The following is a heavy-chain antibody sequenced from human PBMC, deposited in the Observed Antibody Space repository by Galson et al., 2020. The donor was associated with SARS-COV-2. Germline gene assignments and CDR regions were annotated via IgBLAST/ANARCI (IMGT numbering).Heavy chain of an antibody. Sequence: GGSLRLSCAASGFTLSTYCMNWVRQAPGKGLEWVSYISSSSSTIFYADSVKGRFTISRDSVTNSLYLQMNSLRDEDTAVYYCARAPPSSTHYYYMDVWGKGTTVTVSS. CDR2: ISSSSSTI. V-gene: IGHV3-48*02. CDR3: ARAPPSSTHYYYMDV. D-gene: IGHD2-2*01. CDR1: GFTLSTYC. J-gene: IGHJ6*03.